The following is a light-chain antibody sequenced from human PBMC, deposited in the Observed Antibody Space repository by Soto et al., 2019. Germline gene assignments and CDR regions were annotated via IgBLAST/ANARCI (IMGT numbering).Light chain of an antibody. CDR3: QLYNGYWT. Sequence: DIQMTQSPSTLSASVGDRVTITCRASQSISGSLSGYQQKTGKAPNLLIYDASNLKSGGPARFSGGGSVTEYTLTISSRQHDDSASSDCQLYNGYWTFGQGTRGKIK. V-gene: IGKV1-5*03. J-gene: IGKJ1*01. CDR2: DAS. CDR1: QSISGS.